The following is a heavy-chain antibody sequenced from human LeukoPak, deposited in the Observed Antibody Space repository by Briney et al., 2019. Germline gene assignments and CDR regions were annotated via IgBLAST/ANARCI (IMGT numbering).Heavy chain of an antibody. CDR3: ARPSVYYYYAMDV. CDR2: INPNSGGT. CDR1: GYTFTSYD. V-gene: IGHV1-2*02. J-gene: IGHJ6*02. Sequence: ASVKVSCKASGYTFTSYDINWVRQAPGQGLEWMGWINPNSGGTTYAQKFQGRVTTTSDTSISTAYMELSSLKSDDTAVYYCARPSVYYYYAMDVWGQGSTVTVSS.